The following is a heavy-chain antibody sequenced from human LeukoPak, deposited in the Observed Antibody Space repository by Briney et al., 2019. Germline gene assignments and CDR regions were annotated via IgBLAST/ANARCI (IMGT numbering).Heavy chain of an antibody. V-gene: IGHV1-69*01. J-gene: IGHJ6*04. CDR1: GGNFSSYA. CDR2: IIPIFGTA. D-gene: IGHD2-15*01. CDR3: ARDDELLGYYYYGMDV. Sequence: KVSCKASGGNFSSYAISWVRQAPGQGLEWMGGIIPIFGTANYAQKFQGRVTITADESTSTAYMELSSLRSEDTAVYYCARDDELLGYYYYGMDVWGKGTTVTVSS.